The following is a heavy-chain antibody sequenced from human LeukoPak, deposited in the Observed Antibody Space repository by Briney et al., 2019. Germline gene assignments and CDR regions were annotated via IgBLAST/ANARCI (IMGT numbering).Heavy chain of an antibody. Sequence: GGSLRLSCAASGFTFSSYAMNWVRQAPGKGLEWVSAISGSAGSTYYADSVKGRFTISRDNSQNTLYLQMNSLRAEDTAVYYCVKGLDYSSSQMDSWGQGTLVTVSS. CDR2: ISGSAGST. CDR1: GFTFSSYA. J-gene: IGHJ4*02. CDR3: VKGLDYSSSQMDS. D-gene: IGHD6-6*01. V-gene: IGHV3-23*01.